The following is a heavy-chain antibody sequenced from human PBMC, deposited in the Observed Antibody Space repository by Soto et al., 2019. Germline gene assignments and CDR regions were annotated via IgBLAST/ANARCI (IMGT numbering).Heavy chain of an antibody. CDR3: AISTPDFGNYGSPPRAPFDY. J-gene: IGHJ4*02. CDR1: GFSVSSNY. Sequence: EVQLVESGGGLIQPGGSLRLSCAASGFSVSSNYMSWVRQAPGKGLEWVSLIYSGGSTYYADSVKGRFTISRDNSKNTLYLQMNALRAEDTAVYYCAISTPDFGNYGSPPRAPFDYWGQGTLVSVSS. V-gene: IGHV3-53*01. CDR2: IYSGGST. D-gene: IGHD4-17*01.